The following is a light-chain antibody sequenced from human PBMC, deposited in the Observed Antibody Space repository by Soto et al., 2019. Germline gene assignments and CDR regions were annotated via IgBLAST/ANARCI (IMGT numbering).Light chain of an antibody. CDR3: MQGTPWPWT. Sequence: DVVMTQSPLSLPVTLGQPASISCRSSQSLIHSDGNTYLSWFQQRPGQSPRRLIYEVSDRDSGVPERFTGSGSGTDFTLKISRVEAEDVGVYYGMQGTPWPWTFGQGSEVEIK. V-gene: IGKV2-30*02. J-gene: IGKJ1*01. CDR2: EVS. CDR1: QSLIHSDGNTY.